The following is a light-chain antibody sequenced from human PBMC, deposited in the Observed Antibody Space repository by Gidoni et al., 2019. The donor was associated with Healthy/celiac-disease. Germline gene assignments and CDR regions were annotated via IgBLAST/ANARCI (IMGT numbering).Light chain of an antibody. CDR2: WAS. V-gene: IGKV4-1*01. J-gene: IGKJ1*01. Sequence: DIVMTQSPDSLSVSLGERATSNCKSSQSVLYSSNNTNYLAWYQQKPGQPPKLLIYWASTRESGVPDRFSGSGSWTDFTLTISSLQAEDVAVYYCQQYYSTPQTFXQXTKVEIK. CDR3: QQYYSTPQT. CDR1: QSVLYSSNNTNY.